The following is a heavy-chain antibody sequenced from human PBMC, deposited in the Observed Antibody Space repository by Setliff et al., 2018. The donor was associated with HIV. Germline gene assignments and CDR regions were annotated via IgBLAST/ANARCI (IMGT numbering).Heavy chain of an antibody. CDR3: ARSQPDTIFGVVIFDY. V-gene: IGHV4-39*01. J-gene: IGHJ4*02. Sequence: SETLSLTCTVSGGSISSSGPGYYWDWVRQAPGGGLEWIGSVYYSGSTYYNPSLKSRVTISLDTSKNQLSLRLTSMTAADTAVYYCARSQPDTIFGVVIFDYWGQGKMVTVSS. CDR1: GGSISSSGPGYY. D-gene: IGHD3-3*01. CDR2: VYYSGST.